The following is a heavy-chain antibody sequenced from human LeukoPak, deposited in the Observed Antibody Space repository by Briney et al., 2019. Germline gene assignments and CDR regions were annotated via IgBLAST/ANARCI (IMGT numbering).Heavy chain of an antibody. V-gene: IGHV3-74*01. J-gene: IGHJ4*02. Sequence: GGSLRPSCAASGFTFSSYWMHWVRQAPGKGLVWVSLISPDGSNIRYADSVKGRFTISRDNAKNTLYLQINSLRGEDTALYYCVRGNYFDYWGQGTLVTVSS. CDR3: VRGNYFDY. CDR2: ISPDGSNI. CDR1: GFTFSSYW. D-gene: IGHD3-16*01.